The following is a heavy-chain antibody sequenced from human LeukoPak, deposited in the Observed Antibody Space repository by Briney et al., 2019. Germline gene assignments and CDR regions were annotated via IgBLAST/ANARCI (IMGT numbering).Heavy chain of an antibody. V-gene: IGHV3-21*01. CDR1: GFTFSSYS. Sequence: GGSLRLSCAASGFTFSSYSMNWVRQAPGKGLEWVSSISSSSSHINYGDSVNGRFTISRDNAKNSLYLQMNSLRAEDTAVYYCARERGYSYGFRLYCYYGMDVWGQGTTVTVSS. D-gene: IGHD5-18*01. CDR3: ARERGYSYGFRLYCYYGMDV. J-gene: IGHJ6*02. CDR2: ISSSSSHI.